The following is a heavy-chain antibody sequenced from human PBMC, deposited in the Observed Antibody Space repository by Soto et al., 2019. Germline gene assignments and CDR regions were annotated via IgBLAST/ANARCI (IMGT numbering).Heavy chain of an antibody. D-gene: IGHD3-22*01. J-gene: IGHJ3*02. CDR1: GYTFTSYD. CDR3: AVGGNTYYYDSSGYFPAHAAFDI. CDR2: MNPNSGNT. V-gene: IGHV1-8*01. Sequence: QVQLVQSGAEVKKPGASVKVSCKASGYTFTSYDINWVRQATGQGLEWMGWMNPNSGNTGYAQKYLGRVTMTRNTSISTAYMELSSLRSEDTAVYYCAVGGNTYYYDSSGYFPAHAAFDIWGQGTMVTVSS.